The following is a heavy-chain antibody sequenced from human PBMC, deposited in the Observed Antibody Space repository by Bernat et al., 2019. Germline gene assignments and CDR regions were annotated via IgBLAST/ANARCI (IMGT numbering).Heavy chain of an antibody. CDR2: TNPNSGNT. V-gene: IGHV1-8*01. J-gene: IGHJ4*02. D-gene: IGHD3-3*01. CDR3: ARVAGDCWSSCPKFDY. Sequence: QVQLVQSGAEVKKPGASVKVSCKASGYTFTSYDINWVRQATGQGLEWMGWTNPNSGNTGYAQKFQGRVTMTRNTSISTAYMELSSLRSEDTAVYYCARVAGDCWSSCPKFDYWGQGTLVTVSS. CDR1: GYTFTSYD.